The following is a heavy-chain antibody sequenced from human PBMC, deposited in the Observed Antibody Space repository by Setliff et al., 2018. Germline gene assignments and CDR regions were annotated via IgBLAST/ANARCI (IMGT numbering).Heavy chain of an antibody. V-gene: IGHV4-31*03. Sequence: SETLSLTCTVSGGPISSGGYYWGWIRQHPGKGLEWIGYIYYSGSTYYNPSLKSRVTISVDTSKNQFSLKLSSVTAADTAVYYCARDPLTTNRRRAFDIWGQGTMVTVSS. CDR1: GGPISSGGYY. CDR3: ARDPLTTNRRRAFDI. D-gene: IGHD4-17*01. CDR2: IYYSGST. J-gene: IGHJ3*02.